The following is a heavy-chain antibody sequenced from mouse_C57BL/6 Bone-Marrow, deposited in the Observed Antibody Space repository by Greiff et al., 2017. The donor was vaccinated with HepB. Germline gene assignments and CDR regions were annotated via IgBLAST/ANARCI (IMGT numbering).Heavy chain of an antibody. CDR1: GYTFTSYW. J-gene: IGHJ4*01. D-gene: IGHD1-1*01. V-gene: IGHV1-69*01. CDR3: ARVYGSRFHY. Sequence: QVQLQQPGAELVMPGASVKLSCKASGYTFTSYWMHWVKQRPGQGLEWIGEIDPSDSYTNYNQKFKGKSTLTVDKSSSTAYMQLSSLTSEDSAVYYCARVYGSRFHYWGQGTSVTVSS. CDR2: IDPSDSYT.